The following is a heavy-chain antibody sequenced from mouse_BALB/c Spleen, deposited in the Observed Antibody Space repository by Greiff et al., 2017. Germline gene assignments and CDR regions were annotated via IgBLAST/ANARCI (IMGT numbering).Heavy chain of an antibody. V-gene: IGHV1-7*01. J-gene: IGHJ2*01. D-gene: IGHD2-1*01. Sequence: QVQLQQSGAELAKPGASVKMSCKASGYTFTSYWMHWVKQRPGQGLEWIGYINPSTGYTEYNQKFKDKATLTADKSSSTAYMQLSSLTSEDSAVYYCARVFGNYDYFDYWGQGTTLTVSS. CDR3: ARVFGNYDYFDY. CDR1: GYTFTSYW. CDR2: INPSTGYT.